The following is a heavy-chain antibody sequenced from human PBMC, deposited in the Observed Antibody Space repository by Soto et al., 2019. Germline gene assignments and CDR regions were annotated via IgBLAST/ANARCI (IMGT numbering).Heavy chain of an antibody. J-gene: IGHJ4*02. CDR1: GYTFTSYD. V-gene: IGHV1-8*01. Sequence: ASVKVSCKASGYTFTSYDINWVRQATGQGLEWMGWMNPNSGNTGYAQKFQGRVTMTRNTSISTAYMELSSLRSEDTAVYYCAKDGNDTLTGYYVFDYWGQGTLVTVSS. CDR3: AKDGNDTLTGYYVFDY. CDR2: MNPNSGNT. D-gene: IGHD3-9*01.